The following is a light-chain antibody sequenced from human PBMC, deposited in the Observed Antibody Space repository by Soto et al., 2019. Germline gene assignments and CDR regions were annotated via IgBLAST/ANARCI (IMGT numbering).Light chain of an antibody. CDR3: QSYDSSLSGSI. J-gene: IGLJ2*01. CDR2: ANK. Sequence: QPVLTQPPSVSGAPGQRVTISCTGSSSNIGAGYDVHWYQQLPGAPPKLLIYANKNRPSAVPDRFSGSASGTSASLAITGLRSEDEADYYCQSYDSSLSGSIFGGGTKLTVL. CDR1: SSNIGAGYD. V-gene: IGLV1-40*01.